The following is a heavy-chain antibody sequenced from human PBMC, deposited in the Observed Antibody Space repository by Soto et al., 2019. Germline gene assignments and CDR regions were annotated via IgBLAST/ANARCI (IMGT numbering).Heavy chain of an antibody. J-gene: IGHJ4*02. CDR1: DDSFRGAEYY. CDR3: ARGPAYIDGWRTFDL. CDR2: TYYNGDT. D-gene: IGHD6-19*01. V-gene: IGHV4-61*08. Sequence: SETLSPTCTVSDDSFRGAEYYWGWILQPLGKGPEWIGYTYYNGDTKYNPALRSRVTMSEDTSKNQFSLRLSSVTAADTAVYFCARGPAYIDGWRTFDLWGRGILVTVSS.